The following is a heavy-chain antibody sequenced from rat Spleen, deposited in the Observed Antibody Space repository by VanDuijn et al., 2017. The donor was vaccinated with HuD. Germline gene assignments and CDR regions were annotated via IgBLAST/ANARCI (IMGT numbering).Heavy chain of an antibody. CDR2: ITNAAGKV. CDR1: GFTFNNYW. J-gene: IGHJ3*01. Sequence: EVQLVESGGGQVQPGRSLKLSCVASGFTFNNYWMTWIRQAPGKGLEWVASITNAAGKVYYPEAVKGRFNISIDTAQNILYLQLNCPRSEDTATYYFTRYYYDGYSPLFSYWCQGTLVTVSS. D-gene: IGHD1-12*03. V-gene: IGHV5-31*01. CDR3: TRYYYDGYSPLFSY.